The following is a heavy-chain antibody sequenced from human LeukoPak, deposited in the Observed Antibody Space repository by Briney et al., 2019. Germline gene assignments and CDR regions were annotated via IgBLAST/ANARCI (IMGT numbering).Heavy chain of an antibody. J-gene: IGHJ6*03. CDR2: IYTSRST. CDR3: ARAKTGGYCSSTSCYESYYYYMDV. Sequence: PSETLSLTCTVSGGSISTYYWSWIRQPAGKGLEWIGRIYTSRSTNYNPSLKSRVTMSVDTSKNQFSLKLSSVTAADTAVYYCARAKTGGYCSSTSCYESYYYYMDVWGKGTTVTVSS. V-gene: IGHV4-4*07. CDR1: GGSISTYY. D-gene: IGHD2-2*01.